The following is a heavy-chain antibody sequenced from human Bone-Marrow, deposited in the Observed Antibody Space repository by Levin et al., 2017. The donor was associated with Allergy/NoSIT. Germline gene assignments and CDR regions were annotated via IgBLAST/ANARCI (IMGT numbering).Heavy chain of an antibody. CDR3: ARYNWNDAAFDY. CDR1: GVTFRSYW. J-gene: IGHJ4*02. CDR2: INSDGSRT. Sequence: LSLTCAASGVTFRSYWMHWVRQVPGKGLMWVSRINSDGSRTNYADSVTGRFTISRDNAKNTLYLQMNSLRAEDTAMYYCARYNWNDAAFDYWGQGALVTVSS. D-gene: IGHD1-20*01. V-gene: IGHV3-74*01.